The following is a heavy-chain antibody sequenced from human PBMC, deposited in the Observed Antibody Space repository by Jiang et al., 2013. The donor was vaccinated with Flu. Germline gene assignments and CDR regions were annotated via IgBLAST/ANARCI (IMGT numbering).Heavy chain of an antibody. J-gene: IGHJ4*02. D-gene: IGHD1-20*01. CDR2: INPNSGGT. Sequence: GASVKVSCKASGYTFTGYYMHWVRQAPGQGLEWMGWINPNSGGTNYAQKFQGRVTMTRDTSISTAYMELSRLRSDDTAVYYCARPRYNWNQYYFDYWGQGTLVTVSS. V-gene: IGHV1-2*02. CDR1: GYTFTGYY. CDR3: ARPRYNWNQYYFDY.